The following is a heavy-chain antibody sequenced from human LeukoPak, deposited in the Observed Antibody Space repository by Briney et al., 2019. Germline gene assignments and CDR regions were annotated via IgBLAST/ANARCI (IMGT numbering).Heavy chain of an antibody. Sequence: GGSLRLSCAASGFTFSSYGMNWVRQAPGKGLEWVSAISGSGGSTYYADSVKGRFTISRDNSKNTLYLQMNSLRAEDTAVYYCAKVPHYDFWSGFDYWGQGTLVTVSS. CDR2: ISGSGGST. CDR1: GFTFSSYG. D-gene: IGHD3-3*01. J-gene: IGHJ4*02. V-gene: IGHV3-23*01. CDR3: AKVPHYDFWSGFDY.